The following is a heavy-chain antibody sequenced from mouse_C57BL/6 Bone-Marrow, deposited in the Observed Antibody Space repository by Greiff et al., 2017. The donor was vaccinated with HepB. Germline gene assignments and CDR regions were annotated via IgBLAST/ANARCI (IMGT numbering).Heavy chain of an antibody. D-gene: IGHD3-2*02. Sequence: VQLQQSGPELVKPGASVKISCKASGYSFTSYYIHWVKQRPGQGLEWIGWVYPGSGNTKYNEKFKGKATLTADTSSSTAYMQLSSLTSEDSAVYYCARQLRLSFAYWGQGTLVTVSA. V-gene: IGHV1-66*01. CDR1: GYSFTSYY. CDR2: VYPGSGNT. J-gene: IGHJ3*01. CDR3: ARQLRLSFAY.